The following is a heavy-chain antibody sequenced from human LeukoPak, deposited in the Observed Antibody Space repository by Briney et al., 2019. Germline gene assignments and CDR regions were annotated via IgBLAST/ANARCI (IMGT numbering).Heavy chain of an antibody. D-gene: IGHD2-2*01. CDR1: GFTFIPSA. J-gene: IGHJ4*02. V-gene: IGHV1-58*02. CDR2: IVVGSGNT. Sequence: SVKVSCKASGFTFIPSAMEWVRQARGQRLEWIGWIVVGSGNTNYAQKFQERVTITRDMSTNTAYMELSSLRSEDTAVYYCASSKAMTYHYWGQGTLVTVSS. CDR3: ASSKAMTYHY.